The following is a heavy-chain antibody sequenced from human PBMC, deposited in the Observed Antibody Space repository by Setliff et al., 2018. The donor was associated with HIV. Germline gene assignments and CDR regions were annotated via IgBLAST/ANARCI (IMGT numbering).Heavy chain of an antibody. D-gene: IGHD6-19*01. Sequence: SETLSLTCTVSGGSINIGSFYWSWIRQPAGKGPEWLGHVYTSGNTYYDPSLASRVAIPLDRSKNQFSLKLDSVTAADTALYFCARGRGAWFEGSWFDPWGQGILVTVSS. CDR3: ARGRGAWFEGSWFDP. V-gene: IGHV4-61*09. CDR1: GGSINIGSFY. J-gene: IGHJ5*02. CDR2: VYTSGNT.